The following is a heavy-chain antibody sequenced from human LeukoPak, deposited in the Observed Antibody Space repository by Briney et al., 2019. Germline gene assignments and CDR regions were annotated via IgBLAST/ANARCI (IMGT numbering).Heavy chain of an antibody. J-gene: IGHJ5*02. CDR1: GYSFTSYW. CDR3: AGYRFRDCGGDCYP. CDR2: IYPGDSDT. V-gene: IGHV5-51*01. D-gene: IGHD2-21*02. Sequence: GESLKISCKGSGYSFTSYWIGRVRRMPGKGLEWMGIIYPGDSDTRYSPSFQGQATISADKSISTAYLQWSSLKASDTAMYYCAGYRFRDCGGDCYPWGQGTLVTVSS.